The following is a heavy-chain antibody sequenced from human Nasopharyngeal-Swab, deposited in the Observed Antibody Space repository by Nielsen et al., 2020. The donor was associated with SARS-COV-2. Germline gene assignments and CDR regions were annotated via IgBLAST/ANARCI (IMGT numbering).Heavy chain of an antibody. CDR1: GYRFTSYW. V-gene: IGHV5-10-1*01. D-gene: IGHD4-17*01. CDR3: AIPTVTTDY. CDR2: IDPGDSYT. Sequence: VESLKISCKGSGYRFTSYWISWVRQMPGKGLEWMGRIDPGDSYTNYSPSFQGHVTISAYKSISTAYLQWSSLKASDTAMYYCAIPTVTTDYWGQGTLVTVSS. J-gene: IGHJ4*02.